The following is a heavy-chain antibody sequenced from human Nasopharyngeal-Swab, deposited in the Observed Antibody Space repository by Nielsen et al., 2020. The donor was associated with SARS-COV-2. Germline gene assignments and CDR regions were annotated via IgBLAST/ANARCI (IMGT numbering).Heavy chain of an antibody. CDR1: GFTVSSNY. J-gene: IGHJ4*02. CDR2: IYSGGST. D-gene: IGHD4-17*01. V-gene: IGHV3-53*01. CDR3: ARDLHGDYALDY. Sequence: GESLKISCAASGFTVSSNYMSWVRQAPGKGLEWVSVIYSGGSTYYADSVKGRFTISRDNSKNTLYLQMNSLRAEDTAVYYCARDLHGDYALDYWGQGTLVTVSS.